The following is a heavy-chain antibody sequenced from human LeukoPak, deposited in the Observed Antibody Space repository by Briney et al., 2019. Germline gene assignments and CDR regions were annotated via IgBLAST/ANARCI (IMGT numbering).Heavy chain of an antibody. CDR1: GGSLSGYY. CDR3: ARLYCSSTSCYAFGMDV. Sequence: SETLSLTCAVYGGSLSGYYWSWIRQPPGKGLEWIGEINHSGSTNYNPSFKSRVTISVDTSKNQFSLKLSSVTAADTAVYYCARLYCSSTSCYAFGMDVWGQGTTVTVSS. D-gene: IGHD2-2*01. J-gene: IGHJ6*02. CDR2: INHSGST. V-gene: IGHV4-34*01.